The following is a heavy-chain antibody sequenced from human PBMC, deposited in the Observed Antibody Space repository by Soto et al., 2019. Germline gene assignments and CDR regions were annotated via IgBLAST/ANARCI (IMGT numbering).Heavy chain of an antibody. CDR3: ARQKWGSNWFDP. V-gene: IGHV4-59*08. D-gene: IGHD2-8*01. Sequence: SETLSLTCTVSGGSISSYYWSWIRQPPGKGLEWIGYIYYSGSTNYNPSLKSRVTISVDTSKNQFSLKLSSVTAADTAVYYCARQKWGSNWFDPWGQGTLVTVSS. CDR1: GGSISSYY. J-gene: IGHJ5*02. CDR2: IYYSGST.